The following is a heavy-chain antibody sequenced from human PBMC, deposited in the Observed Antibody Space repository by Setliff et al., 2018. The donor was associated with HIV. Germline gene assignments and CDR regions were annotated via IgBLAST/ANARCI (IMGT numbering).Heavy chain of an antibody. CDR3: ARLLEGPDYSSDFRYFDWFPDV. CDR1: GVYISNYH. Sequence: SETLSLTCTISGVYISNYHWGWIRQPPGRGLEWIGSIHTTGSPKNNPSLQSRVSISIDMAKSLFSLELSSVTAADTAVYYCARLLEGPDYSSDFRYFDWFPDVWGQGTLITVSS. D-gene: IGHD3-9*01. J-gene: IGHJ4*02. CDR2: IHTTGSP. V-gene: IGHV4-4*08.